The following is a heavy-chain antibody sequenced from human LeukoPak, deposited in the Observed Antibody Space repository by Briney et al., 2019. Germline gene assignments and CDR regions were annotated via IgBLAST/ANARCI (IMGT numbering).Heavy chain of an antibody. J-gene: IGHJ4*02. CDR1: GGSISSGGYY. CDR2: IYYSGST. D-gene: IGHD3-22*01. Sequence: SETLSLTCTVSGGSISSGGYYWSWIRQHPGKGLEWIGYIYYSGSTYYNPSLKSRVTISVDTSKNQFSLKLSSVTAADTAAYYCARGDSYESDYWGQGTLVTVSS. CDR3: ARGDSYESDY. V-gene: IGHV4-31*03.